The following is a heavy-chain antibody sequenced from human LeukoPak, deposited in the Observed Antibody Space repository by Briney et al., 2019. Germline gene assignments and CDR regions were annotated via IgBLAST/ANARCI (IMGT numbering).Heavy chain of an antibody. J-gene: IGHJ4*02. CDR3: ARDLDNSGWYVFDY. CDR2: IYHSGST. D-gene: IGHD6-19*01. Sequence: SQTLSLTCAVSGGSISSGGYSWSWIRQPPGKGLEWIGYIYHSGSTYYNPSLKSRVTISVDTSKNQLSLKLSSVTAADTAVYYCARDLDNSGWYVFDYWSQGNLVTVSS. V-gene: IGHV4-30-2*02. CDR1: GGSISSGGYS.